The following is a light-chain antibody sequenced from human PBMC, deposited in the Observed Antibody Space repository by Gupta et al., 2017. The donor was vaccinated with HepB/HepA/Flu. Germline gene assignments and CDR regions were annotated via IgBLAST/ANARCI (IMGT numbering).Light chain of an antibody. J-gene: IGKJ4*01. Sequence: ELVLTQSPATLSLSPGERATLSCRASQSVSSYLAWYQQKPGQAPRLLIYDASNRATGIPARFSGSGSGTDFTLTISSLEPEDFAVYNCQQRSNWPPKLTFGGGTKVEIK. V-gene: IGKV3-11*01. CDR1: QSVSSY. CDR3: QQRSNWPPKLT. CDR2: DAS.